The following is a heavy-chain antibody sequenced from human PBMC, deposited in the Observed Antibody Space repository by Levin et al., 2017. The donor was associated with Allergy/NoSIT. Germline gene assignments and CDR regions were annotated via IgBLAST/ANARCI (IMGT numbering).Heavy chain of an antibody. D-gene: IGHD6-19*01. Sequence: GGSLRLSCAASGFTFSSYWMSWVRQAPGKGLEWVANIKQDGSEKYYVDSVKGRFTISRDNAKNSLYLQMNSLRAEDTAVYYCARHSGWYLEGPFDYWGQGTLVTVSS. J-gene: IGHJ4*02. CDR1: GFTFSSYW. CDR2: IKQDGSEK. CDR3: ARHSGWYLEGPFDY. V-gene: IGHV3-7*01.